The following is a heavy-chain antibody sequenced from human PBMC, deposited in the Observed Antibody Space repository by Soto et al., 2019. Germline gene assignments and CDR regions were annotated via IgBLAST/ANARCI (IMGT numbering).Heavy chain of an antibody. D-gene: IGHD6-13*01. CDR1: GGTFSSYA. CDR3: AREEAAAGAR. V-gene: IGHV1-69*13. Sequence: VASVKVSCKASGGTFSSYAISWVRQAPGQGLEWMGGIIPIFGTANYAQKFQGRVTITADESTSTAYMELSSLRSEDTAVYYCAREEAAAGARWGQGTLVTVSS. J-gene: IGHJ4*02. CDR2: IIPIFGTA.